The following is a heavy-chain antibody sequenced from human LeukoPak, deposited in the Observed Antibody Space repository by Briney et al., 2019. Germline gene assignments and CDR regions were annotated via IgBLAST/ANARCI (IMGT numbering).Heavy chain of an antibody. CDR1: GFTFSSYG. V-gene: IGHV3-30*18. D-gene: IGHD3-9*01. CDR2: ISYDGSNK. Sequence: GGSLRLSCAASGFTFSSYGMHWVRQAPGKGLEWMAVISYDGSNKYYADSVKGRFTIYRDNSKNTLYLQMNSLRAEDTAVYYCAKDSERYFDWPYYFDYWGQGTLVTVSS. CDR3: AKDSERYFDWPYYFDY. J-gene: IGHJ4*02.